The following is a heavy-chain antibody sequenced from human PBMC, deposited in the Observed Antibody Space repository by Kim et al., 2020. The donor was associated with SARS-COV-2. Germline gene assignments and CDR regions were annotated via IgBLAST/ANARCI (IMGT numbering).Heavy chain of an antibody. V-gene: IGHV7-4-1*02. Sequence: ASVKVSCKTSGYSFTTYSMNWVRQAPGQGLEWMGWIDTNTGDPTYAQGFTGRFVFSLDTSVSTAYLQISSLQTEDTAVYYCARVQEPTRRSLRCDWGQGTLVTVSS. CDR2: IDTNTGDP. CDR1: GYSFTTYS. CDR3: ARVQEPTRRSLRCD. J-gene: IGHJ4*02. D-gene: IGHD4-17*01.